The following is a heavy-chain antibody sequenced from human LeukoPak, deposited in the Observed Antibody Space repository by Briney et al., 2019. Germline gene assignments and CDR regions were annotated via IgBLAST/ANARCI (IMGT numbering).Heavy chain of an antibody. CDR3: ATFGNPGIAVAGTFYFDY. CDR1: GYTLTELS. D-gene: IGHD6-19*01. J-gene: IGHJ4*02. Sequence: ASVKVSCKVSGYTLTELSMHWVRQAPGKGLEWMGGFDPEDGETIYAQKFQGRVTMTEDTSTDTAYMELSSLRSEDTAVYYCATFGNPGIAVAGTFYFDYWGQGTLVTVSS. V-gene: IGHV1-24*01. CDR2: FDPEDGET.